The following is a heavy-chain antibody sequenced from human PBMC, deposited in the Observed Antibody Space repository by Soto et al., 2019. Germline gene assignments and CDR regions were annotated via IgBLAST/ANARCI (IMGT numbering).Heavy chain of an antibody. Sequence: QDQLVQSGAEVKKPGSSVKVSCKASGGTFSSHTFSWVRQAPGQGLEWMGRIIPALGTAPYAQKFQGRVPITADESATTVYMELNSLRSEDTAVYYCSRPDFGDYWYFDLGGRGTLFTVSS. CDR2: IIPALGTA. J-gene: IGHJ2*01. CDR1: GGTFSSHT. V-gene: IGHV1-69*08. CDR3: SRPDFGDYWYFDL. D-gene: IGHD4-17*01.